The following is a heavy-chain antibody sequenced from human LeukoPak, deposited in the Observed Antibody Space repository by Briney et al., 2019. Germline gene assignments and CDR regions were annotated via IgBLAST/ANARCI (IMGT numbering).Heavy chain of an antibody. CDR2: IKSNTGGT. J-gene: IGHJ4*02. V-gene: IGHV1-2*02. Sequence: ASVKVSCKASGYTFTNLYMHWVRQAPGQGLEWMGFIKSNTGGTVYAQKFQGRVTMTRDTSISTAYMELSRLTSDDTAVYFCARHNYDFDFDYCGQGTLVTVSS. CDR3: ARHNYDFDFDY. CDR1: GYTFTNLY. D-gene: IGHD4-11*01.